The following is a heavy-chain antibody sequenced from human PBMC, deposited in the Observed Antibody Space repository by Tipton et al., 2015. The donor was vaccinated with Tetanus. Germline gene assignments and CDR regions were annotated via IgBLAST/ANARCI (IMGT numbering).Heavy chain of an antibody. CDR3: TRPWTYSLYAMAV. D-gene: IGHD5-12*01. Sequence: SLRLSCAASGFSFRGSVMHWVRQASGKGLEWVARIGSKADDYAPTYAASVQGRFTISRDDSQSTTYLQMNSLKTEDTAVYYCTRPWTYSLYAMAVWGQGTTITVSS. J-gene: IGHJ6*02. CDR2: IGSKADDYAP. V-gene: IGHV3-73*01. CDR1: GFSFRGSV.